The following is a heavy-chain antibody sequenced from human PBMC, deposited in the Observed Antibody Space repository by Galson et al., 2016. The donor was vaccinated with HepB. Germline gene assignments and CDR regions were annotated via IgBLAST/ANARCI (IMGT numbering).Heavy chain of an antibody. V-gene: IGHV5-51*01. J-gene: IGHJ5*02. CDR1: GYSFTSYW. Sequence: QSGAEVKKPGESLKISCKGSGYSFTSYWIGWVRQMPGKGLEWMGIIYPGDSDTRYSPSFQGQVTISADKSISTAYLQWSSLKASATAMYYCARRWYYDFWGGYFTGWFDPWGQGTLVTVSS. D-gene: IGHD3-3*01. CDR2: IYPGDSDT. CDR3: ARRWYYDFWGGYFTGWFDP.